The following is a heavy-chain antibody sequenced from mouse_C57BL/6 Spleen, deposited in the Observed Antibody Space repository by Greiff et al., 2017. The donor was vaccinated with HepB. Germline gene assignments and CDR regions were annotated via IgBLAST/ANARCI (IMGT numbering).Heavy chain of an antibody. D-gene: IGHD2-4*01. CDR2: IWSGGST. Sequence: QVQLKQSGPGLVQPSQSLSITCTVSGFSLTSYGVHWVRQSPGKGLEWLGVIWSGGSTDYNAAFISRLSISKDNSKSQVFFKMNSLQADDTAIYYCARNPSTMITTTPAYWGQGTLVTVSA. CDR1: GFSLTSYG. J-gene: IGHJ3*01. V-gene: IGHV2-2*01. CDR3: ARNPSTMITTTPAY.